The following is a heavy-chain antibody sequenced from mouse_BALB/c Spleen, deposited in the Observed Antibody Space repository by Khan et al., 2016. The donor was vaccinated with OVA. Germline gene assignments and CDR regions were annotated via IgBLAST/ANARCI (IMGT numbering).Heavy chain of an antibody. CDR2: INPHIGET. D-gene: IGHD1-1*01. CDR1: GYSFTGYF. J-gene: IGHJ2*01. CDR3: ARIDGSDFDY. V-gene: IGHV1-20*02. Sequence: EVELVESGPELVKPGASVKISCKASGYSFTGYFMNWVMQSHGKSLEWIGRINPHIGETFYNQKFKGKATLTVDKSSSTAHMELRSLASEDSAVYYCARIDGSDFDYWGQGTTLTVSS.